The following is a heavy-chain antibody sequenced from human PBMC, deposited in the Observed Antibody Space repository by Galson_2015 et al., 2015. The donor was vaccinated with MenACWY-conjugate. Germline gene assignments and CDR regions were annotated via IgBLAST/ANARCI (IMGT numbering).Heavy chain of an antibody. J-gene: IGHJ6*02. V-gene: IGHV3-21*05. CDR2: ISSSSSYI. CDR1: GFTFSSYS. CDR3: AREGGHDYSNRGVVRGAKIHYYYYGMDV. D-gene: IGHD4-11*01. Sequence: SLRLSCAASGFTFSSYSMNWVRQAPGKGLEWVSYISSSSSYIYYADSVKGRFTISRDNAKNSLYLQMNSLRAEDTAVYYCAREGGHDYSNRGVVRGAKIHYYYYGMDVWGQGTTVTVSS.